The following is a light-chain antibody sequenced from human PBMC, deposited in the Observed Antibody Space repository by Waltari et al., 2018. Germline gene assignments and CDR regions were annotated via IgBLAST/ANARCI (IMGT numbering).Light chain of an antibody. V-gene: IGKV1-27*01. J-gene: IGKJ5*01. CDR2: AAS. CDR3: QKYNSVPIT. Sequence: DIQMTQSPSFLSASVGDRVTITCRASQGITNYLAWYQQKPGKVPKLLIYAASTLDSGVPSRFSGSGSGTDFTLTITSLQPDDVATYYCQKYNSVPITFGQGTRLEIK. CDR1: QGITNY.